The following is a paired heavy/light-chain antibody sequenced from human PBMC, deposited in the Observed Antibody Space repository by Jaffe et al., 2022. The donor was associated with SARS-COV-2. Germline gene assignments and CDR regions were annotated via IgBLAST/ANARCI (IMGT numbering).Heavy chain of an antibody. Sequence: QVQLVESGGGVVQPGRSLRLSCAASGFTFSSFGLHWVRQAPGKGLEWVALILKDGSNKYYADSVMGRFTISRDNSKNTLYLQMNNLRAEDTAVYYCARGDSSSWYSGDYWGQGTLVTVSS. CDR3: ARGDSSSWYSGDY. CDR1: GFTFSSFG. CDR2: ILKDGSNK. J-gene: IGHJ4*02. D-gene: IGHD6-13*01. V-gene: IGHV3-33*05.
Light chain of an antibody. CDR2: LGS. V-gene: IGKV2-28*01. CDR1: QSLLQSNGYNY. J-gene: IGKJ5*01. CDR3: MQALQTPIT. Sequence: DIVMTQSPLSLPVSPGEPASISCRSSQSLLQSNGYNYLDWYLQKPGQSPQLLIYLGSNRASGVPDRFSGSGSGTDFTLKISRVEAEDVGVYYCMQALQTPITFGQGTRLEIK.